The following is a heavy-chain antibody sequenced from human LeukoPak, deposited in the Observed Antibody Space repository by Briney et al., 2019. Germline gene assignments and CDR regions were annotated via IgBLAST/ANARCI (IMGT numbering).Heavy chain of an antibody. Sequence: GGSLRLSCAASGFSVNTYAMFWIRQAPGKGLEWVSGISGGVGTIYYADSVKGRFTISRDSSKNTLYLQMNSLRAEDTAVYHCAKGQVITSNLDSWGQGTLVTVSS. CDR1: GFSVNTYA. D-gene: IGHD2/OR15-2a*01. CDR2: ISGGVGTI. CDR3: AKGQVITSNLDS. V-gene: IGHV3-23*01. J-gene: IGHJ4*02.